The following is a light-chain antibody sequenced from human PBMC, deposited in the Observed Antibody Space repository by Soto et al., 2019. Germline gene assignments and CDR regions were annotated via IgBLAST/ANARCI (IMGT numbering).Light chain of an antibody. CDR3: KHVYSYPLT. CDR2: GAS. J-gene: IGKJ4*01. V-gene: IGKV1-9*01. CDR1: QGINHY. Sequence: DIQLTQSPSFLSASVGDRVTITCRASQGINHYVAWYQQKPGKAPKCLIYGASALQSGVPSRFSGSGSWAEFTLSISSLQPEDFATYYCKHVYSYPLTFGGGTRVEI.